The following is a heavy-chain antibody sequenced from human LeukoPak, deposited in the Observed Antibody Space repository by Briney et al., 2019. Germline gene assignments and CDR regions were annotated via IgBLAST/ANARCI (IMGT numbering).Heavy chain of an antibody. CDR1: GFTFSNAW. J-gene: IGHJ5*02. V-gene: IGHV3-15*01. Sequence: SGGSLRLSCAAFGFTFSNAWMAWVRQVPGKGLEWLGRIKSKTDGETADYAAPVRGRFFISRDDRKDTLYVEINSLKTEDTGIYYCTIVLRPYRGSGYRNWFDPWGRGTLVTVSS. CDR2: IKSKTDGETA. CDR3: TIVLRPYRGSGYRNWFDP. D-gene: IGHD3-22*01.